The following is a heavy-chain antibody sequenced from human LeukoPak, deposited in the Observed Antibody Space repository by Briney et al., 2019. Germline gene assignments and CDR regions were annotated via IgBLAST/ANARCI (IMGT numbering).Heavy chain of an antibody. D-gene: IGHD6-13*01. CDR1: GGSFSEYH. CDR3: AREAGYSSSWRLDY. Sequence: PSETLSLTCAVYGGSFSEYHWSWIRQPPGKGLEWIGEINHSGSTNYNPSLKSRVTISVDTSKNQFSLKLSSVTAADTAVYYCAREAGYSSSWRLDYWGQGTLVTVSS. V-gene: IGHV4-34*01. J-gene: IGHJ4*02. CDR2: INHSGST.